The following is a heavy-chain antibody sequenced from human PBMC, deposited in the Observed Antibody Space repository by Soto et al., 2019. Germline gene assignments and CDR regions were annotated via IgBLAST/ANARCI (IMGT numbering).Heavy chain of an antibody. CDR3: VREGLRATTKGPYFDY. CDR1: GFTFSGYA. D-gene: IGHD1-26*01. J-gene: IGHJ4*02. V-gene: IGHV3-23*01. Sequence: EVQLLESGGGSGQPGGSLRLSCVASGFTFSGYAMSWVRQAPGKGLEWVSTISFSGGDTYYADSVKGRFTISRDSSQNTLFLQMTSLRVEDTGVYYCVREGLRATTKGPYFDYWGQGTLVTVSS. CDR2: ISFSGGDT.